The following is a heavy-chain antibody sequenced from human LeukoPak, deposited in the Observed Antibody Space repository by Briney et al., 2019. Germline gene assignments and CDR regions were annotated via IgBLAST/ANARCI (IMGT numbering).Heavy chain of an antibody. CDR3: ARRGESTNYGDYRFDS. J-gene: IGHJ4*02. Sequence: GGSLRLSCAASGFTFSSYAMSWVRQAPGKGLEWVSATSGSGGNTYYADSVKGRFTISRDNSKNKLYLQMNSLRAEDTAVYYCARRGESTNYGDYRFDSWGQGTLVTVSS. D-gene: IGHD4-17*01. V-gene: IGHV3-23*01. CDR2: TSGSGGNT. CDR1: GFTFSSYA.